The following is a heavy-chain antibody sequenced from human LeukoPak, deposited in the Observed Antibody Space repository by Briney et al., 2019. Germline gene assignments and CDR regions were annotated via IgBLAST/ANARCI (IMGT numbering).Heavy chain of an antibody. J-gene: IGHJ4*02. Sequence: SLRLSCAASGFTFSDYAMHWVRHAPGKGLEWVSGISWNSGSIGYADSVKGRFTISRDNAKNSLYLQVNSLRAEDTALYYCAKDRAGGSGSFFDYWGQGTLVTVSS. V-gene: IGHV3-9*01. CDR3: AKDRAGGSGSFFDY. D-gene: IGHD1-26*01. CDR2: ISWNSGSI. CDR1: GFTFSDYA.